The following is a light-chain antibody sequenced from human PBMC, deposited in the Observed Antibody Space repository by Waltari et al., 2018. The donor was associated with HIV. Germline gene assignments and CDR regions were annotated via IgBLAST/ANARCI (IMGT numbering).Light chain of an antibody. V-gene: IGKV2-30*01. J-gene: IGKJ2*02. CDR3: MQGTYWPCT. CDR1: QSLVSTDGNTY. CDR2: KVF. Sequence: QFTFSVSVTVGQPASLSCRSSQSLVSTDGNTYLNWFQQRPGHSPRRLIYKVFNRDSGIPDRFTGRGSGTNFTLDITRVEAEDVGNYYCMQGTYWPCTFGQGTKLEIK.